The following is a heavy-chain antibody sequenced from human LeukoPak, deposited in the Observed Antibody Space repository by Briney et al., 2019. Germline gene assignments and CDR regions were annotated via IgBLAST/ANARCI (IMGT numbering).Heavy chain of an antibody. CDR3: ARYGGSYYFDN. V-gene: IGHV3-7*01. CDR1: GFTFSNYW. Sequence: GSLRLSCAASGFTFSNYWMSWVRPAPGKGLEWVANIRQDGSERYYVDSVKGRFTISRDNAKNSLYLQMNSLRAEDTAVYYCARYGGSYYFDNWGQGTLVTVSS. J-gene: IGHJ4*02. D-gene: IGHD1-26*01. CDR2: IRQDGSER.